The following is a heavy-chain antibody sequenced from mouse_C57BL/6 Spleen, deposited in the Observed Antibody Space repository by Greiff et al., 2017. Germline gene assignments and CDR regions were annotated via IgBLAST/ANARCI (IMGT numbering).Heavy chain of an antibody. J-gene: IGHJ2*01. CDR1: GYTFTDYN. Sequence: EVQLQQSGPELVKPGASVKIPCKASGYTFTDYNMDWVKQSHGKSLEWIGDINPNNGGTIYNQKFKGKATLTVDKSSSTAYMELRSLTSEDTAVYYCARLYYGSSSLPLDDWGQGTTLTVSS. V-gene: IGHV1-18*01. D-gene: IGHD1-1*01. CDR3: ARLYYGSSSLPLDD. CDR2: INPNNGGT.